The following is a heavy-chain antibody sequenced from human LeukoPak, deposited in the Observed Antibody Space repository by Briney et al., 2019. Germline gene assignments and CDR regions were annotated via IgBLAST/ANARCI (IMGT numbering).Heavy chain of an antibody. CDR2: IYHSGST. J-gene: IGHJ4*02. Sequence: SGTLSLTCAVSGGSISSSNWWSWVRQPPGKGLEWIGEIYHSGSTNYNPSLKSRLTISVDKSKNHFSLKLSSVTAADTAVYYCARDGVDSGYDYSYWGQGTLVTVSS. V-gene: IGHV4-4*02. CDR1: GGSISSSNW. CDR3: ARDGVDSGYDYSY. D-gene: IGHD5-12*01.